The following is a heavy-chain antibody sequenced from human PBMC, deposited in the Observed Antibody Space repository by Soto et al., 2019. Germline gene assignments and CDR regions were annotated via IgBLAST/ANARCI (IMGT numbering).Heavy chain of an antibody. CDR1: GFTFRSYA. CDR2: ISGSGGST. V-gene: IGHV3-23*01. J-gene: IGHJ4*02. D-gene: IGHD6-19*01. CDR3: AKGGPQIWEWLITGGLDY. Sequence: GGSLRLSCAASGFTFRSYAMSWVRQAPGKGLEWVSAISGSGGSTYYADSVKGRFTISRDNSKNTLYLQMNSLRAEDTALYYCAKGGPQIWEWLITGGLDYWGQGTLVTVSS.